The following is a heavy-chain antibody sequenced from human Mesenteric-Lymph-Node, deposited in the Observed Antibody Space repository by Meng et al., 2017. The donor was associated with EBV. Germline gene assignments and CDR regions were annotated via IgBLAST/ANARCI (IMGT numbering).Heavy chain of an antibody. CDR1: GFSIGTDG. V-gene: IGHV3-21*06. Sequence: ELQLVESGGGLVKPGGSLRLSCTASGFSIGTDGMNWVRQAPGKGLEWVSSISSSSSNKYYTDSVKGRFTISRDNAKNSLYLQMNSLRAEDTAIYYCASDQQVPFAYWGQGTLVTVYS. CDR2: ISSSSSNK. D-gene: IGHD1/OR15-1a*01. CDR3: ASDQQVPFAY. J-gene: IGHJ4*02.